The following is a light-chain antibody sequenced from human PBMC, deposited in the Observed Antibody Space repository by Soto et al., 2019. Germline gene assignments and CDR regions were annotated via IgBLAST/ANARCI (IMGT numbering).Light chain of an antibody. CDR2: GAS. CDR1: QSVSSSY. Sequence: ESVLTQSPGTLPLSPGERATLSCRASQSVSSSYLAWYQQKPGQAPRLLIYGASSRATGIPDRFSGSGSGTAFTLTISRLEPEDFAVYYCQQYGSSPYSFGQGTKLEIK. CDR3: QQYGSSPYS. J-gene: IGKJ2*03. V-gene: IGKV3-20*01.